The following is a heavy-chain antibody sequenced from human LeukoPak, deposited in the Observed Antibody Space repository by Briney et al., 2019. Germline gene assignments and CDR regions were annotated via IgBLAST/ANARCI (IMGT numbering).Heavy chain of an antibody. V-gene: IGHV1-2*02. J-gene: IGHJ4*02. D-gene: IGHD2-8*01. CDR1: GFTLNDDY. CDR2: INSNSGAT. CDR3: ARDGNSVMVELNY. Sequence: ASVKVSCKASGFTLNDDYMYWVRQAPGQGLEWMGWINSNSGATKYAQKFQGRVTMTRDTSISTVYMELSSLRLDDTAVYYCARDGNSVMVELNYWGQGTLVTVSS.